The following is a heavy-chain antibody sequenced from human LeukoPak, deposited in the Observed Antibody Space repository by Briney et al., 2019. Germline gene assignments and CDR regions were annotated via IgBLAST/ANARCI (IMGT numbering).Heavy chain of an antibody. CDR1: GGSISSGGYY. Sequence: PSQTLSLTCTVSGGSISSGGYYWSWIRQHPGKGLEWIGYIYYSGSTNYNPSLKSRVTMSVDTSKNQFSLKLSSVTAADTAVYCCARHMDDSSGYYLGVIDAFDIWGQGTMVTVSS. V-gene: IGHV4-31*03. D-gene: IGHD3-22*01. CDR3: ARHMDDSSGYYLGVIDAFDI. J-gene: IGHJ3*02. CDR2: IYYSGST.